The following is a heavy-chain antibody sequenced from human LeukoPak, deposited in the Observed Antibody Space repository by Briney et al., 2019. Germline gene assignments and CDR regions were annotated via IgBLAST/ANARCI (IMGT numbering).Heavy chain of an antibody. V-gene: IGHV3-7*05. D-gene: IGHD1-1*01. CDR3: AKEYKFDP. Sequence: QPGGSLRLSCAASGFTFSIYWMSWVRQAPGKGLEWVANIKKDGSEKYHADSVKGRFSISRDNAKNSLYLQMNSLRAEDTALYYCAKEYKFDPWGQGTLVTVSS. J-gene: IGHJ5*02. CDR1: GFTFSIYW. CDR2: IKKDGSEK.